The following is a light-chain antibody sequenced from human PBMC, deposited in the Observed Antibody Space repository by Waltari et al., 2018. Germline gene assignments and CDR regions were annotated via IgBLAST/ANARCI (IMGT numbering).Light chain of an antibody. Sequence: EIVLTQTPGTLSLSLGERATLSWRASQSVSMALTWYQQKPGQAPRLLIYGASTRATGIPDRFSGSGSGTDFSLTISRLETDDFAVYYCQHYLRLPVTFGQGTTVEI. CDR3: QHYLRLPVT. CDR1: QSVSMA. V-gene: IGKV3-20*01. J-gene: IGKJ1*01. CDR2: GAS.